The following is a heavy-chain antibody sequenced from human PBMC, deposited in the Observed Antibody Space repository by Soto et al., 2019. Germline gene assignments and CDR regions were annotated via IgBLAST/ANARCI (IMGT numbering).Heavy chain of an antibody. CDR2: IYYSGST. CDR1: GGSISSGGYY. V-gene: IGHV4-31*03. CDR3: AREPVYYATLSYGMDV. Sequence: PSETLSLTCTVSGGSISSGGYYWSWIRQHPGKGLEWIGYIYYSGSTYYNPSLKSRVTISVDTSKNQFSLKLSSVTAADTAVYYCAREPVYYATLSYGMDVWGQGTTVTVSS. D-gene: IGHD3-22*01. J-gene: IGHJ6*02.